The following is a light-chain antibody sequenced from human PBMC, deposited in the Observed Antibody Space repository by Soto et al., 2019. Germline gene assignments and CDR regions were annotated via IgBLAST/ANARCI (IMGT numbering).Light chain of an antibody. CDR2: ETD. V-gene: IGLV1-44*01. CDR1: SSNVAINP. J-gene: IGLJ1*01. Sequence: QSVLTQPPSVSGTPGQRVTISCSGSSSNVAINPVNWYQHLPGAAPRLLIYETDRRSSGVPDRFSASKSGTSASLAISGLTSEDEADYYCEAWDETLDGLYGFGTGTKSPS. CDR3: EAWDETLDGLYG.